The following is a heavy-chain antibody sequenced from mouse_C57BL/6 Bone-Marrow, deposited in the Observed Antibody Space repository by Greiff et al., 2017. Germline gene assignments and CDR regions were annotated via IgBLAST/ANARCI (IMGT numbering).Heavy chain of an antibody. CDR2: IDPENGAT. CDR3: TTGFWYFDV. Sequence: VQLQQSGAELVRPGASVKLSCTASGFNIKDDYMHWVKQRPEQGLEWIGWIDPENGATEYASKFQGKATITADTSSNTAYLQLSSLTSEDTAVYYCTTGFWYFDVWGTGTTVTVSS. V-gene: IGHV14-4*01. CDR1: GFNIKDDY. J-gene: IGHJ1*03.